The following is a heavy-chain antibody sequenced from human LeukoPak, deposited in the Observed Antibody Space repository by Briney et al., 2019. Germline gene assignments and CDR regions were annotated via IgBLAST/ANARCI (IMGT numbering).Heavy chain of an antibody. D-gene: IGHD6-6*01. V-gene: IGHV4-38-2*02. Sequence: SETLSLTCTVSTHSVSADYYWGWIRQPPGKGLEWVGNIYHDGSTYYTPSLKSRVTMSMDTSKNQFSLKLTSVTAADTAVYYCARIDAPPFSTIAGRGPFDSWGQGTLVTVSS. CDR3: ARIDAPPFSTIAGRGPFDS. CDR1: THSVSADYY. CDR2: IYHDGST. J-gene: IGHJ4*02.